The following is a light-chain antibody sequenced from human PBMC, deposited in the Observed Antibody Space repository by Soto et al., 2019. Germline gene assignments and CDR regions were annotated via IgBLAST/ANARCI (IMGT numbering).Light chain of an antibody. CDR2: EVT. CDR1: SSDVGAYNY. J-gene: IGLJ3*02. CDR3: PSYVGHDIWV. Sequence: QSALTQPPSASGSPGQSVTISCTGTSSDVGAYNYVSWYQQYPGKAPKLMIYEVTKRPSGVPDRFSGSKSGNTASLTVSGLQAEDEADYSCPSYVGHDIWVFGGGTKVTVL. V-gene: IGLV2-8*01.